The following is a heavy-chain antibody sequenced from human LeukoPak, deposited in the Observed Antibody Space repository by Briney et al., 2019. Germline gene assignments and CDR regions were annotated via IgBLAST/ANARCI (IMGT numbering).Heavy chain of an antibody. D-gene: IGHD2-21*01. J-gene: IGHJ4*02. CDR1: GFTFSSYS. CDR2: ISSSSSYI. CDR3: ASERWPQLHYFDY. V-gene: IGHV3-21*01. Sequence: GGSLRLSCAASGFTFSSYSMNWVRQAPGKGLEWVSSISSSSSYIYYADSVKGRFTISRDNAKNSLYLQMNSLRAEDTAVYYCASERWPQLHYFDYWGQGTLVTVSS.